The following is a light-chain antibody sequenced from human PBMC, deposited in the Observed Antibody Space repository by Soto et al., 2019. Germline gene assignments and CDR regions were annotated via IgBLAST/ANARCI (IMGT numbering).Light chain of an antibody. CDR3: QQSFITPPLT. Sequence: DIQMTQSPSSLSASIGDRITITCRASQSIRTYLNWYQQKPGKAPRLLIYGASTLQNGVPSRFSGSGSATDYTLTISSLQPEDFATYYCQQSFITPPLTFGGGTKVEMK. V-gene: IGKV1-39*01. CDR1: QSIRTY. CDR2: GAS. J-gene: IGKJ4*01.